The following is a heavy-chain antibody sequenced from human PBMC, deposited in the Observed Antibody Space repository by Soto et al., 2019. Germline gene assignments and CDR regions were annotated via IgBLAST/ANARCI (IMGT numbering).Heavy chain of an antibody. D-gene: IGHD3-22*01. V-gene: IGHV4-39*07. CDR2: IYYSGST. Sequence: SETLSLTCTVSGGSISSSSYYWGWIRQPPGKGLEWIGSIYYSGSTYYNPSLKSRVTLSIDKSNNQFSLTLTSVTAADTAVYFCARTGKFYYYDTTGLPFDPWGPESWSPSPQ. J-gene: IGHJ5*02. CDR1: GGSISSSSYY. CDR3: ARTGKFYYYDTTGLPFDP.